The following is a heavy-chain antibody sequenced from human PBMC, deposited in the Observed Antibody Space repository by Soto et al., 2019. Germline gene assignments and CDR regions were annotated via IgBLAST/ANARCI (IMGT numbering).Heavy chain of an antibody. CDR2: ISYDGSNK. J-gene: IGHJ4*02. CDR3: AKDWYYYGSGSYYPPDY. V-gene: IGHV3-30*18. CDR1: GVPFSSYG. Sequence: GGSLRLSCAASGVPFSSYGMHWVRQAPGKGLEWVAVISYDGSNKYYADSVKGRFTISRDNSKNTLYLQMNSLRAEDTAVYYCAKDWYYYGSGSYYPPDYWGQGTLVTSPQ. D-gene: IGHD3-10*01.